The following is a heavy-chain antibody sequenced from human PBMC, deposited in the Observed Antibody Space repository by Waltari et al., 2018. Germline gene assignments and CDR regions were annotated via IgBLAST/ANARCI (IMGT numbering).Heavy chain of an antibody. CDR2: ISASNGNT. D-gene: IGHD3-10*01. CDR3: ARDPRVRGVPSLPYYGMDV. CDR1: GYTFTSYG. J-gene: IGHJ6*02. Sequence: QVQLVQSGAEVKKPGASVKVSCKASGYTFTSYGISWVRQAPGQGLEWMGWISASNGNTNYAQKLQGRVTMTTDTATSTAYMELRSLRSDDTAVYYCARDPRVRGVPSLPYYGMDVWGQGTTVTVSS. V-gene: IGHV1-18*01.